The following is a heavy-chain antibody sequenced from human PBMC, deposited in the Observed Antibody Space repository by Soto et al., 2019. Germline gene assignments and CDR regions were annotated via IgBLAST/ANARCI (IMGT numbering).Heavy chain of an antibody. CDR1: GYTFTGYY. D-gene: IGHD6-13*01. J-gene: IGHJ6*02. V-gene: IGHV1-2*02. CDR3: ATEGIEAAGNRTYYYYYSGMDV. Sequence: GASVKVSCKASGYTFTGYYMHWVRQAPGQGLEWMGWINPNSGGTNYAQKFQGRVTMTRDTSISTAYMELSRLRSDDTAVYYCATEGIEAAGNRTYYYYYSGMDVWGQGTTVTVSS. CDR2: INPNSGGT.